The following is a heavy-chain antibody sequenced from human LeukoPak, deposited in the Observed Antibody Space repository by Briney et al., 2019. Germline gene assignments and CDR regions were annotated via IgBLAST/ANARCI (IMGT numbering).Heavy chain of an antibody. Sequence: GGSLRLSCTTSGFTFGDYAMSWVRQAPGKGLEWVSFIRRRAHGGTTEYAASVKGRFSSSRDDSKSIAYLQMNSLKTEDTAVYFCTRVTYYYDNSGYFHFDSWGQGSLVTVSS. V-gene: IGHV3-49*04. CDR3: TRVTYYYDNSGYFHFDS. J-gene: IGHJ4*02. CDR2: IRRRAHGGTT. CDR1: GFTFGDYA. D-gene: IGHD3-22*01.